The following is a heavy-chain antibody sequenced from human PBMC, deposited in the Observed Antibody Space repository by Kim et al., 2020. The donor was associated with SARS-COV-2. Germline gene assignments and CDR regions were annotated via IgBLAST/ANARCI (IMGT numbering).Heavy chain of an antibody. Sequence: SETLSLTCTVSGGSISSYYWSWIRQPPGKGLEWIGYIYYSGSTNYNPSLKSRVTISVDTSKNQFSLKLSSVTAADTAVYYCARSFPYSGSYYHPGWAFDIWGQGTMVTVSS. V-gene: IGHV4-59*01. CDR1: GGSISSYY. D-gene: IGHD1-26*01. J-gene: IGHJ3*02. CDR2: IYYSGST. CDR3: ARSFPYSGSYYHPGWAFDI.